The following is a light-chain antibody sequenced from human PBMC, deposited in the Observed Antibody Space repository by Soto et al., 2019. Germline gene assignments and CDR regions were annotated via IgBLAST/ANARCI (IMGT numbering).Light chain of an antibody. CDR2: EIS. CDR3: TQITHPPHT. Sequence: VWTRIQLSPPVTLGHPASTPSRSSQAPYTRVGNTSWSWLQKRPGQPPKLLILEISNRFSGVPDRFSGSGAGTDFTLKISRVESEDVGVYYCTQITHPPHTFGQGTKLEIK. V-gene: IGKV2-24*01. CDR1: QAPYTRVGNTS. J-gene: IGKJ2*01.